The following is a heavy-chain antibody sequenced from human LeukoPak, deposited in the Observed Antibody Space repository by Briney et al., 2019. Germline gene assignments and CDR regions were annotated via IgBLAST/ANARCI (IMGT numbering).Heavy chain of an antibody. V-gene: IGHV3-66*01. D-gene: IGHD2-2*01. Sequence: GGSLRLSCAASGFSVSRNYMSWVRQAPGKGLEWVSVIYSGGSTYYADSVKGRFTISRDNSKNTLYLQMNSLRAEDTAVYYCARAAMTHRAFDIWGQGTMVTVSS. J-gene: IGHJ3*02. CDR3: ARAAMTHRAFDI. CDR1: GFSVSRNY. CDR2: IYSGGST.